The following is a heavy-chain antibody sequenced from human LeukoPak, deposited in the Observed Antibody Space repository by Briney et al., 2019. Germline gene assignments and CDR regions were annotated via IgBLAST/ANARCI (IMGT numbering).Heavy chain of an antibody. Sequence: PSETLSLTCTVSGGSISSYYWSWIRQPPGKGLEWIGYIYYSGSTNYNPSLKSRVTISVDTSKNQFSLKLSSVTAADTAVYYCARRGRTAVAGTWYFDYWGQGTLVTVSS. CDR2: IYYSGST. CDR1: GGSISSYY. J-gene: IGHJ4*02. D-gene: IGHD6-19*01. V-gene: IGHV4-59*08. CDR3: ARRGRTAVAGTWYFDY.